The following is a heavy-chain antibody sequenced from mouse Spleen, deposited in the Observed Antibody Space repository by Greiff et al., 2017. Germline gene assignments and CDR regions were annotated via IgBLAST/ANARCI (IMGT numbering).Heavy chain of an antibody. D-gene: IGHD6-1*01. CDR2: IDPETGGT. J-gene: IGHJ4*01. V-gene: IGHV1-15*01. Sequence: QVQLQQSGAELVRPGASVTLSCTASGYTFTDYEMHWVKQTPVPGLEWIGAIDPETGGTAYHQTFKGKAILTADNSSSTAYMELRSRTSEDSAVYYCTRGALYAVDYWGQGTAGTVSS. CDR1: GYTFTDYE. CDR3: TRGALYAVDY.